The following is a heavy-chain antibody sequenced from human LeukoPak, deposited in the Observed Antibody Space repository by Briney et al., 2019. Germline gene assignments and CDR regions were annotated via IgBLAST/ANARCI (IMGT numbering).Heavy chain of an antibody. J-gene: IGHJ6*02. V-gene: IGHV1-69*13. CDR3: ATGSYYDSSGYYYCGMDV. CDR2: IIPIFGTA. D-gene: IGHD3-22*01. CDR1: GGTFGSYA. Sequence: ASVKVSCKASGGTFGSYAISWVRQAPGQGLEWMGGIIPIFGTANYAQKFQGRVTITADESTSTAYVELSSLRSEDTAVYYCATGSYYDSSGYYYCGMDVWGQGTTVTVSS.